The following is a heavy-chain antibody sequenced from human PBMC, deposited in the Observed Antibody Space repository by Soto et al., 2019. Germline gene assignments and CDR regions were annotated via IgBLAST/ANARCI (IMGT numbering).Heavy chain of an antibody. D-gene: IGHD3-22*01. V-gene: IGHV3-30-3*01. J-gene: IGHJ4*02. CDR1: GFTFSSYA. CDR3: AREGAGYYDSSGYYFPGYFDY. Sequence: PGGSLRLSCAASGFTFSSYAMHWVRQAPGKGLEWVAVISYDGSNKYYADSVKGRFTISRDNSKNTLYLQMNSLRAEDTAVYYCAREGAGYYDSSGYYFPGYFDYWGQGTLVTAPQ. CDR2: ISYDGSNK.